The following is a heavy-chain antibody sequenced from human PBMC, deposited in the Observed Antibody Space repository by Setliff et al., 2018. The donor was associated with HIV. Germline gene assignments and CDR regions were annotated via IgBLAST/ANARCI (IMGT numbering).Heavy chain of an antibody. CDR2: MNPNSGNT. Sequence: ASVKVSCKASGGTFTSYDINWVRQATGQGLEWMGWMNPNSGNTGYAQKFQGRVTMTRNTSTDTAYMELSSLRSEDTAVYYCATVRRYYYDSSGQEYFQHWGQGTLVTVSS. D-gene: IGHD3-22*01. CDR3: ATVRRYYYDSSGQEYFQH. CDR1: GGTFTSYD. V-gene: IGHV1-8*02. J-gene: IGHJ1*01.